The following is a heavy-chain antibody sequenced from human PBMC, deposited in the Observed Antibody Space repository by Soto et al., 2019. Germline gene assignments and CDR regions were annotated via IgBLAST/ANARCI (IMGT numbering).Heavy chain of an antibody. CDR2: ISAYNGNT. D-gene: IGHD6-13*01. CDR1: GCTFTSYG. V-gene: IGHV1-18*01. Sequence: ASVKVSCKASGCTFTSYGISWVRQAPGQGLEWMGWISAYNGNTNYAQKLQGRVTMTTDTSTSTAYMELRSLRSDDTAVYYCARDRRYSSSWYSYYFDYWGQGTLVTVSS. CDR3: ARDRRYSSSWYSYYFDY. J-gene: IGHJ4*02.